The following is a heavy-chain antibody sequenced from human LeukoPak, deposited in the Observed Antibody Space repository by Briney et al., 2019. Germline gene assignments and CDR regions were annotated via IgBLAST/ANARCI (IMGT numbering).Heavy chain of an antibody. CDR1: GGSISTSSYY. CDR2: IYNRGYT. V-gene: IGHV4-39*01. D-gene: IGHD5-12*01. J-gene: IGHJ5*02. CDR3: ARASGSESDWFDP. Sequence: SETLSLTCSVSGGSISTSSYYWGWIRQPPGRGLEWIGSIYNRGYTNHNPSLKSRVTISVDTSKNQFSLNLSSVTAADTAMYYCARASGSESDWFDPWGQGALVTVSS.